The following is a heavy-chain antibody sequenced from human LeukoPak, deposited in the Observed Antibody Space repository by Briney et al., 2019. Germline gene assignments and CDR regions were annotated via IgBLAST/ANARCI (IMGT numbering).Heavy chain of an antibody. D-gene: IGHD1-1*01. CDR3: ARDPMGPGGYFDY. J-gene: IGHJ4*02. Sequence: ASVKVSCKASGGTFSSYAISWVRQAPGQGLEWMGGIIPIFGTANYAQKFQGRVTITADESTSTAYMELSSLRSEDTAVYYCARDPMGPGGYFDYWGQGTLVTVSS. V-gene: IGHV1-69*13. CDR2: IIPIFGTA. CDR1: GGTFSSYA.